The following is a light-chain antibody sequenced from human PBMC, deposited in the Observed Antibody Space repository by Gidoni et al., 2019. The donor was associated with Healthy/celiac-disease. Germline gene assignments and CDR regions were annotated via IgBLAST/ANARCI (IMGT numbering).Light chain of an antibody. V-gene: IGKV3-20*01. CDR1: QSVSSNY. Sequence: EIVLTQSPGTLSLSPGERATLSCRASQSVSSNYLAWYQQKPGQAPRLLIYGASSRATGIPDRFSGSGSGTDFTLTISRLEPEDFAVYYCQQYGGSPPLFTFXPXTKVDIK. CDR3: QQYGGSPPLFT. J-gene: IGKJ3*01. CDR2: GAS.